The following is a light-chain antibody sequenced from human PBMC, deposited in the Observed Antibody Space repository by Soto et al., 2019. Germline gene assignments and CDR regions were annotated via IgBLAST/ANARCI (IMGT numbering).Light chain of an antibody. CDR1: SSDVGGYNY. J-gene: IGLJ1*01. V-gene: IGLV2-11*01. CDR3: CLYAASYTYV. CDR2: DVS. Sequence: QSALTQPRSVSGSPGQSVTISCTGTSSDVGGYNYVSWYQQHPGKAPKLMIYDVSKRPSGVPDRFSGSKSGNTASLTISGLQAEDDAEYYCCLYAASYTYVFGTGTQVTVL.